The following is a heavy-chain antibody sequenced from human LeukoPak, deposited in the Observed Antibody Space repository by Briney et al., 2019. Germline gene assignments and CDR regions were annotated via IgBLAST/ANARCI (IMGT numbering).Heavy chain of an antibody. CDR2: ISGSGGST. CDR1: GFTFSSYA. V-gene: IGHV3-23*01. D-gene: IGHD2-15*01. CDR3: GGYCSGGSCYSAGDY. Sequence: GGSLRLSCAASGFTFSSYAMSWVRQAPGKGLEWVSAISGSGGSTYYADSVKGRFTISRDNSKNTLYLQMNSLRAEDTAVYYCGGYCSGGSCYSAGDYWGQGTLVTVSS. J-gene: IGHJ4*02.